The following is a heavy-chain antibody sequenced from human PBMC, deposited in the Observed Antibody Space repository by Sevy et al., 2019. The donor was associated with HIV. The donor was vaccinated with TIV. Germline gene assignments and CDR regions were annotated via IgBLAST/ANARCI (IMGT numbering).Heavy chain of an antibody. D-gene: IGHD2-2*01. J-gene: IGHJ5*02. Sequence: SETLSLTCAVYGGSLGDHYWSWIRQPPGKGLEWIGEISRSGSTSYNPSLASRLTISLDTSKNQFSLKLNSVTAADTAVYFCARSIVILVTGPLGLFFRLYSNWFDPWGQGTWVTVSS. CDR2: ISRSGST. CDR1: GGSLGDHY. V-gene: IGHV4-34*01. CDR3: ARSIVILVTGPLGLFFRLYSNWFDP.